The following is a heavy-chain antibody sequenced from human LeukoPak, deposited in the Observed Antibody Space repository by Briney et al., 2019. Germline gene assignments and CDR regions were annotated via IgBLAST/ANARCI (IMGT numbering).Heavy chain of an antibody. Sequence: GGSLRLSCAASGFTFSSYDMHWVRQATGKGLEWVSAIGTAGDTYYPGSVKGRFTISRENAKNSLYLQMNSLRAGDTAVYYCARSQEYYYDSSGSLLGAFDIWGQGTMVTVSS. D-gene: IGHD3-22*01. J-gene: IGHJ3*02. CDR3: ARSQEYYYDSSGSLLGAFDI. CDR2: IGTAGDT. CDR1: GFTFSSYD. V-gene: IGHV3-13*01.